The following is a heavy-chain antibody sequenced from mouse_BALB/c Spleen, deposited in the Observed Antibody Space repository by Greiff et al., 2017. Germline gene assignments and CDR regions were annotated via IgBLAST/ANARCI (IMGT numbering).Heavy chain of an antibody. CDR1: GYTFTSYW. CDR3: ARWGYAGAMDY. D-gene: IGHD2-14*01. V-gene: IGHV1-7*01. J-gene: IGHJ4*01. CDR2: INPSTGYT. Sequence: QVQLQQSGAELAKPGASVKMSCKASGYTFTSYWMHWVKQRPGQGLEWIGYINPSTGYTEYNQKFKDKATLTADKSSSTAYMQLSSLTSEDSAVYYCARWGYAGAMDYWGQGTSVTVSS.